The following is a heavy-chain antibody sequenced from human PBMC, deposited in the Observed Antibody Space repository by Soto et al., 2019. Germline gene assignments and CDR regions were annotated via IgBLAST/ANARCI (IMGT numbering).Heavy chain of an antibody. V-gene: IGHV5-51*01. CDR2: IYPGDSDT. CDR3: ARGLNDIAGVCYGMDV. CDR1: GYSFTSYW. Sequence: GESMKISCKGSGYSFTSYWIGWVRQMPVKGLEWMGIIYPGDSDTRYSPSFQGQVTISADKSITTAYLQWSSLKASDTAMYYCARGLNDIAGVCYGMDVWGQGTTVIVYS. J-gene: IGHJ6*02. D-gene: IGHD6-13*01.